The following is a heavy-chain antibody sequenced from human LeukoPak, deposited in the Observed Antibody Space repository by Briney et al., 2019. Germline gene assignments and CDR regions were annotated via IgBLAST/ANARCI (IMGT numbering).Heavy chain of an antibody. CDR1: GGSISSSSYY. Sequence: SETLSLTCTVSGGSISSSSYYWGRIRQPPGKGLEWIGSIYYSGSTYYNPSLKSRVTISVDTSKNQFSLKLSSVTAADTAVYYCARGYDILTGYSPSYYFDYWGQGTLVTVSS. J-gene: IGHJ4*02. V-gene: IGHV4-39*07. CDR3: ARGYDILTGYSPSYYFDY. CDR2: IYYSGST. D-gene: IGHD3-9*01.